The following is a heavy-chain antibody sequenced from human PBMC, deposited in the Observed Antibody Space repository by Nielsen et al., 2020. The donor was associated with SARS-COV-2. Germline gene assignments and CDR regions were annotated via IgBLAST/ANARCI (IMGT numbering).Heavy chain of an antibody. V-gene: IGHV3-20*04. J-gene: IGHJ4*02. CDR1: GFTFDDYG. CDR2: INWNGGST. Sequence: GGSLRLSCAASGFTFDDYGMSWVRQAPGKGLEWVSGINWNGGSTGYADSVKGRFTISRDNAKNSLYLQMNSLRAEDTALYYCAKDPYGSGEYYFDYWGQGTLVTVSS. D-gene: IGHD3-10*01. CDR3: AKDPYGSGEYYFDY.